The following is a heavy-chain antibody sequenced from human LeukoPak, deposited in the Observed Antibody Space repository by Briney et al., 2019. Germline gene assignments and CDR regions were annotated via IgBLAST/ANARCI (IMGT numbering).Heavy chain of an antibody. V-gene: IGHV4-30-4*01. J-gene: IGHJ4*02. CDR2: IYYSGST. CDR1: GGSISSGDYY. D-gene: IGHD1-26*01. CDR3: ARQKGGGGSSPRPFDY. Sequence: SQTLSLTCTVSGGSISSGDYYWSWIRQPPGKGLEWIGYIYYSGSTFYNPSLKSRVSISVDTSKNQFSLKLSSVTAADTAVYYCARQKGGGGSSPRPFDYWGQGTLVTVSS.